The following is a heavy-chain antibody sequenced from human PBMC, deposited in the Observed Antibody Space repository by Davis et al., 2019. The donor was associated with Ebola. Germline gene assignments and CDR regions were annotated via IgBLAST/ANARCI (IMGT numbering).Heavy chain of an antibody. CDR1: GFTFSSYA. J-gene: IGHJ4*02. CDR3: ASSTGLNY. D-gene: IGHD6-25*01. CDR2: ISYDGSNK. V-gene: IGHV3-30*04. Sequence: GGSLRLSCAASGFTFSSYAMHWVRQAPGKGLEWVAFISYDGSNKYYADSVKGRFTISRDNSKNTLYLQINSLRAEDTALYYCASSTGLNYWGQGTLVTVSS.